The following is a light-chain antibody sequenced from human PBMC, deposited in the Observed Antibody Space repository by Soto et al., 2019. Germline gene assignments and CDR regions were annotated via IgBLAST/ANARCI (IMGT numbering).Light chain of an antibody. Sequence: EIVLTQSPATLSLSPGEIATLSFRASQSVSTYFAWYQQKPGQAPRLLIYDASNRATGIPARFSGSGSGTDFTLTISSLEPEDFAVYYCQQRSNWPLTFGGGTKVDIK. CDR1: QSVSTY. J-gene: IGKJ4*01. CDR2: DAS. CDR3: QQRSNWPLT. V-gene: IGKV3-11*01.